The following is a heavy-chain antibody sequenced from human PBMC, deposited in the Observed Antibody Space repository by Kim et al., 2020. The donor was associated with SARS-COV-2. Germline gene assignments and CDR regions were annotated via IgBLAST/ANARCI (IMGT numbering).Heavy chain of an antibody. CDR1: GFTFSSYS. Sequence: GGSLRLSCAASGFTFSSYSMNWVRQAPGKGLEWVSSISSSSSYIYYADSVKGRFTISRDNAKNSLYLQMNSLRAEDTAVYYCARVSRYFDWLRESYGMDVWGQGTTVTVSS. J-gene: IGHJ6*02. D-gene: IGHD3-9*01. CDR2: ISSSSSYI. V-gene: IGHV3-21*01. CDR3: ARVSRYFDWLRESYGMDV.